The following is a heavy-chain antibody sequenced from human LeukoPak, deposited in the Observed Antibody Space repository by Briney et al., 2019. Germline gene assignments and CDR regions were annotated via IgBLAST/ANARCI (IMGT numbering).Heavy chain of an antibody. CDR2: ISSSSSYI. CDR1: GFTFSSYS. CDR3: ARDQVVVAATKYYYYYYYMDV. Sequence: GGSLRLSCAASGFTFSSYSMNWVRQASGKGLEWVSSISSSSSYIYYADSVKGRFTISRDNAKNSLYLQMNSLRAEDTAVYYCARDQVVVAATKYYYYYYYMDVWGKGTTVTVSS. D-gene: IGHD2-15*01. J-gene: IGHJ6*03. V-gene: IGHV3-21*01.